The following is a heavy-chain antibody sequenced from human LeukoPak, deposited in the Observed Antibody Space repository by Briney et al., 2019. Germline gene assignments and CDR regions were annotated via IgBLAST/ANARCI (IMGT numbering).Heavy chain of an antibody. CDR3: ARSTTPGYCTTTSCYEWCDY. V-gene: IGHV3-33*01. D-gene: IGHD2-2*01. CDR2: IWFDGTNK. CDR1: KFTFRNYG. Sequence: PGGSLRLSCAASKFTFRNYGMHWVRQAPGKGLEWVALIWFDGTNKYYADSVKGRFTISRDNSKNTLYLQMDSLRAEDTAVYYCARSTTPGYCTTTSCYEWCDYWGQGTLVTVSS. J-gene: IGHJ4*02.